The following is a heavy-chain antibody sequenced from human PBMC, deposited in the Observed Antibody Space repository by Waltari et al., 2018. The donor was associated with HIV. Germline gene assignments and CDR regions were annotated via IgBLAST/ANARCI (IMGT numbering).Heavy chain of an antibody. D-gene: IGHD6-13*01. V-gene: IGHV3-53*01. CDR2: IYSGGST. CDR1: GFTVSSNY. CDR3: ARETMQLGYSSPVGAFDI. J-gene: IGHJ3*02. Sequence: EVQLVESGGGLIQPGGSLRLSCAASGFTVSSNYMSWVRQAPGKGLEWVSVIYSGGSTYYADSVKGRFTISRDNSKNTLYLQMNSLRAEDTAVYYCARETMQLGYSSPVGAFDIWGQGTMVTVSS.